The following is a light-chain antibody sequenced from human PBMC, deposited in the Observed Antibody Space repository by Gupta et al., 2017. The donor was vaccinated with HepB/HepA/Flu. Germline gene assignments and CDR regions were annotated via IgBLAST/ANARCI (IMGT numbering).Light chain of an antibody. CDR3: AAWDVSLSGPV. J-gene: IGLJ3*02. V-gene: IGLV1-47*01. Sequence: SVLPQPPSASGTPGQRVTISCSGSSSNIGSKYVYWYQELPGTAPKLLMYANNQRPSGVPDRFAGSKSGTSASLAINGLRSEDEADYYCAAWDVSLSGPVFGGGTKLTVL. CDR1: SSNIGSKY. CDR2: ANN.